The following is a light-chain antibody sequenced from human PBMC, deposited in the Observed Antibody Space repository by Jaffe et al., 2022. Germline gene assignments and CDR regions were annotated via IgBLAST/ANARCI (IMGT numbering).Light chain of an antibody. CDR3: QQYNNWPYT. CDR1: QSVSSN. J-gene: IGKJ2*01. CDR2: GAS. V-gene: IGKV3-15*01. Sequence: EIVMTQSPATLSLSPGERATLSCRASQSVSSNLAWYQQKPGQAPRLLIYGASTRATGIPARISVSGSGTEFTLTIGSLQSEDFAVYYCQQYNNWPYTFGQGTKLEIK.